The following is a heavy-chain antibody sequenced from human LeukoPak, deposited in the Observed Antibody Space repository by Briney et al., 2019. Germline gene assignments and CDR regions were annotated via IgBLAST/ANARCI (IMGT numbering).Heavy chain of an antibody. CDR1: GFTFSSYS. D-gene: IGHD3-22*01. V-gene: IGHV3-21*01. CDR2: ISSSSSYI. Sequence: GGSLRLSCAASGFTFSSYSMNWVRQAPGKGLEWVSSISSSSSYIYYADSVKGRFTISRDNAKNSLYLQMNSLRAEDTAVYYCARDSREAYYYDSSGYSPDYWGQGTLVTVSS. CDR3: ARDSREAYYYDSSGYSPDY. J-gene: IGHJ4*02.